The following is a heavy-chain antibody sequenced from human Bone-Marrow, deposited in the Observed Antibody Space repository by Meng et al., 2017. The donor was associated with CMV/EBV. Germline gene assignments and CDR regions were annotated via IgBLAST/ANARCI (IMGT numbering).Heavy chain of an antibody. J-gene: IGHJ6*02. CDR3: ARVGRETNYYYGMDF. V-gene: IGHV3-30-3*01. CDR1: GFTFSSYA. D-gene: IGHD3-16*01. CDR2: ISYDGSNK. Sequence: GGSLRLSCAASGFTFSSYAMHWVRQAPGKGLEWVAVISYDGSNKYSADSVKGRFTISRDNSKNTLYLQMNSLRAEDTAVYYCARVGRETNYYYGMDFWGQGTTVTVSS.